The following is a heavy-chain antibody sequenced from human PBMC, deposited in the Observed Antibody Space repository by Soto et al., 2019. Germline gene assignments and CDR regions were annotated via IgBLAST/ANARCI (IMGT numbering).Heavy chain of an antibody. D-gene: IGHD3-16*01. CDR3: ARLGERAFDI. CDR2: INPSGGST. J-gene: IGHJ3*02. V-gene: IGHV1-46*01. Sequence: ASVKVSCKXSGYTFTSYYMHWVRQAPGQGLEWMGIINPSGGSTSYAQKLQGRVTMTRDTSTSTVYMELSSLRSEDTAVYYCARLGERAFDIWGQGTMVTVSS. CDR1: GYTFTSYY.